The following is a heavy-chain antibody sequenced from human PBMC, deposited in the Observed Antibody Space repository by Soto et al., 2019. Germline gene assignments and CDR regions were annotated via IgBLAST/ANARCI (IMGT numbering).Heavy chain of an antibody. CDR3: AKAAQTRFNWNDLGNWFDP. Sequence: SXKVSCKASGGSFYSFAISWVRQAPGQGLGWMGGVIPMFLKANYAQKFQGRVAITADESTNTAYMELSSLRSDDTAVYYCAKAAQTRFNWNDLGNWFDPWGQGALVTVSS. CDR1: GGSFYSFA. V-gene: IGHV1-69*13. CDR2: VIPMFLKA. J-gene: IGHJ5*02. D-gene: IGHD1-1*01.